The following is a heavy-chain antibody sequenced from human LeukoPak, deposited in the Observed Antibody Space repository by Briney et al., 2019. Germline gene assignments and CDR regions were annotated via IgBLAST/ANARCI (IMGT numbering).Heavy chain of an antibody. J-gene: IGHJ4*02. CDR2: ISGSSDTT. CDR3: ANREGGYTYDPFDY. CDR1: GFTFSTYA. V-gene: IGHV3-23*01. D-gene: IGHD5-18*01. Sequence: GGSLRLSCAASGFTFSTYAMSWVRQAPGRGLEWVSAISGSSDTTYYADSVKGRFAISRDNSKNTLYLQMNSLRAEDTAVYYCANREGGYTYDPFDYWGQGTLVTVSS.